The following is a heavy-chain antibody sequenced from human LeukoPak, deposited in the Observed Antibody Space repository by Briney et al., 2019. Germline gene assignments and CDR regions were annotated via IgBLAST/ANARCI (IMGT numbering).Heavy chain of an antibody. CDR2: ISGSGGRA. V-gene: IGHV3-23*01. CDR1: GFTFSSYA. CDR3: AKGDYGDSSYYYYGMDV. Sequence: GGSLRLSCAASGFTFSSYAMTWVRQAPGKGLEWVTVISGSGGRAEYADSVKARFTISRDKSKDTVFLQMNSLRGDDTAVYYCAKGDYGDSSYYYYGMDVWGQGTMVTVSS. J-gene: IGHJ6*02. D-gene: IGHD2-21*01.